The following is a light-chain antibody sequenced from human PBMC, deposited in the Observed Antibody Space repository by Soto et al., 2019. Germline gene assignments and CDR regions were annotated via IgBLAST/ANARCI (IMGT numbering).Light chain of an antibody. J-gene: IGKJ5*01. CDR3: QQYSDSPPFT. CDR2: DAS. CDR1: QTIIHNY. V-gene: IGKV3-20*01. Sequence: EIVLTQSPETLSSSPGERATLSCRASQTIIHNYLAWYQQRPGQAPRLLIYDASTRATGIPDRFSGSASGTDFTLTISRLEPEDFTVYYCQQYSDSPPFTFGQGTRLDI.